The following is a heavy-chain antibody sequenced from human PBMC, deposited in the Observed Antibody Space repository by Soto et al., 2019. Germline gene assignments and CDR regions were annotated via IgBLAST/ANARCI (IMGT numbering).Heavy chain of an antibody. CDR1: GFTFSSYA. CDR2: LSGSGGST. V-gene: IGHV3-23*01. Sequence: GGSLRLSCAASGFTFSSYAMSWVRRAPGKGLEWVSALSGSGGSTYYADSVKGRFTISRDNSKNTLYLQMNSLRAEDTAVYYCAKDTTLRLRYGSGGGLFDCWGQGTLVTVSS. CDR3: AKDTTLRLRYGSGGGLFDC. J-gene: IGHJ4*02. D-gene: IGHD6-19*01.